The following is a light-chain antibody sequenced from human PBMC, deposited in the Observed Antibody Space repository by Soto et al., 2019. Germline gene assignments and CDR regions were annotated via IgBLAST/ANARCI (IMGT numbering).Light chain of an antibody. J-gene: IGKJ1*01. Sequence: EIVLTQSPGTLSLSPGERATLSCRASQSVSSSYLAWYQQKPGQAPRLLIYGASSRATGIPDRFSGSVSGTDFTLTISRREPEDFAVYYCQQYGSSRPWTFGQGTKVEIK. V-gene: IGKV3-20*01. CDR3: QQYGSSRPWT. CDR2: GAS. CDR1: QSVSSSY.